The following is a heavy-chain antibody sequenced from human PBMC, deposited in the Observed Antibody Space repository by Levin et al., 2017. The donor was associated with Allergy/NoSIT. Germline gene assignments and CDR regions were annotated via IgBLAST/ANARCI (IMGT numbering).Heavy chain of an antibody. CDR1: GFTFSSYG. V-gene: IGHV3-23*01. J-gene: IGHJ4*02. CDR3: ARIGERGFDFDY. Sequence: GESLKISCAASGFTFSSYGMSWVRQAPGKGLEWVSAISYSGGSTYYADSVKGRFTISRDSSTNTLFLQMNSLRAEDTALYYCARIGERGFDFDYWGQGTLVTVSS. D-gene: IGHD5-12*01. CDR2: ISYSGGST.